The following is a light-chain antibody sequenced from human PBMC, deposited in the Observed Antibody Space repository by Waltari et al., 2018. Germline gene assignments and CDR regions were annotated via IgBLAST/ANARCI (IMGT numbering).Light chain of an antibody. CDR2: GAS. V-gene: IGKV3D-15*01. CDR3: HQFNNWPRT. Sequence: EILLTQSPDTLSVSPGERATLSCRARQTVSSMLAWYQQKPGKPPRLLIYGASIRATGIPARFSGSGSGTEFTLTISSLQSEDFAVYYCHQFNNWPRTFGQGTKVEIK. J-gene: IGKJ1*01. CDR1: QTVSSM.